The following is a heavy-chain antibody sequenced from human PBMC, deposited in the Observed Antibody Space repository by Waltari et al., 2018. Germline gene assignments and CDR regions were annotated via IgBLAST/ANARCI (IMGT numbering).Heavy chain of an antibody. D-gene: IGHD6-19*01. CDR1: GGSLRTGCYY. CDR3: ATLPGIAVAETLSPFDY. CDR2: IYPSGST. J-gene: IGHJ4*02. V-gene: IGHV4-61*02. Sequence: QVHLQASGPGLVTPSQTLSLTCTVSGGSLRTGCYYWRWLRPPAGKGLEWTWRIYPSGSTNYNPSLKSRVTISVDTSKNQFSLKRSSVTAADTAVYYCATLPGIAVAETLSPFDYWGQGTLVTVSS.